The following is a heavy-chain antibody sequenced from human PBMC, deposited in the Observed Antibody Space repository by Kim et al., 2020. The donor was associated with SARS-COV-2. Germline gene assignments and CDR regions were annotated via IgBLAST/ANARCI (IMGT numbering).Heavy chain of an antibody. D-gene: IGHD6-13*01. CDR3: ARDLTAAAGTPSDYYYGMDV. J-gene: IGHJ6*04. CDR2: INPSGGST. V-gene: IGHV1-46*01. Sequence: ASVKVSCKASGYTFSSYYMHWVRQAPGQGLEWMGIINPSGGSTSYAQKFQGRVTMTRDTSTSTVYMELSSLRSEDTAVYYCARDLTAAAGTPSDYYYGMDVWGKGTTVTVSS. CDR1: GYTFSSYY.